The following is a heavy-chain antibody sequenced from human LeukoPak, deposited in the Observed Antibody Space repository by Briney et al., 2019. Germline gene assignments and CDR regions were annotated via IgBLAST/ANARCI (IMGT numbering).Heavy chain of an antibody. CDR3: TRGGTMIVVVTPDY. D-gene: IGHD3-22*01. CDR2: IRSKAYGGTT. Sequence: PGRSLRLSCTASGFTFGDYAMSWFRQAPGKGLEWVGFIRSKAYGGTTEYAASVKGRFTISRDDSKSIAYLQMNSLKTEDTAVYYCTRGGTMIVVVTPDYWGQGTLVTVSS. V-gene: IGHV3-49*03. J-gene: IGHJ4*02. CDR1: GFTFGDYA.